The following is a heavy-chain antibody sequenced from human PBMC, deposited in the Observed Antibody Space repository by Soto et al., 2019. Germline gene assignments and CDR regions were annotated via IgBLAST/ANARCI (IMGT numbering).Heavy chain of an antibody. J-gene: IGHJ4*02. CDR2: ISYDGSNK. Sequence: QVQLVESGGGVVQPGRSLRLSCAASGFTFSSYAIHWVRQGPGKGLEWVAVISYDGSNKYYADSVKGRFTISRDNSKNTLYLQMNSLRAEDTAVYYCARPHNSGWYGDLDSWGQGTLVTVSS. CDR3: ARPHNSGWYGDLDS. D-gene: IGHD6-19*01. CDR1: GFTFSSYA. V-gene: IGHV3-30-3*01.